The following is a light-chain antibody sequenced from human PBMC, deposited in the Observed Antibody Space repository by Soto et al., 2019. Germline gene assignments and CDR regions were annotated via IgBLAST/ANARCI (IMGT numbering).Light chain of an antibody. CDR2: TAS. Sequence: IQLTQSPSSLSASVGDRVTITCRASQGISSYLAWYQQKPGKAPKFLIFTASTLQSGVPSRFSGSGSGTDFTPTINTLQPENFAPNSCQRLNSFHFPSGPGTKVVSN. CDR3: QRLNSFHFP. J-gene: IGKJ3*01. V-gene: IGKV1-9*01. CDR1: QGISSY.